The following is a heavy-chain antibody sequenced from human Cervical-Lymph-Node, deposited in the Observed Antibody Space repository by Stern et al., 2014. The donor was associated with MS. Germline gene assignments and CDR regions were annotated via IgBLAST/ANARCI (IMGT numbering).Heavy chain of an antibody. V-gene: IGHV4-31*03. CDR2: IYNSGST. CDR1: GGSISTGGYF. CDR3: ARKGAIVPAAIENWFDS. J-gene: IGHJ5*01. D-gene: IGHD2-2*01. Sequence: QVQLVQSGPGLVKPSQTLSLTCTVSGGSISTGGYFLSWIRQHPGKGLEWIGFIYNSGSTYYNPSRKSRVTISVDTSKNQFSLNLSSVTAADTAVYYCARKGAIVPAAIENWFDSWGQGTLVTVSS.